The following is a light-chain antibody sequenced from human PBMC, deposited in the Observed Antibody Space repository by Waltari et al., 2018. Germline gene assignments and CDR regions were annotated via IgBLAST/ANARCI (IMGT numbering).Light chain of an antibody. V-gene: IGKV3-20*01. CDR3: QNHERLPAT. CDR2: AAS. CDR1: QSIGRY. J-gene: IGKJ1*01. Sequence: EIVLTQSPGTLSLSPGERATLSCRASQSIGRYLVWYQQKPGQAPRLLIYAASNRATGIPDRFSGSGSGTDFTLTISGLEPEDFAVYYCQNHERLPATFGQGTKVEIK.